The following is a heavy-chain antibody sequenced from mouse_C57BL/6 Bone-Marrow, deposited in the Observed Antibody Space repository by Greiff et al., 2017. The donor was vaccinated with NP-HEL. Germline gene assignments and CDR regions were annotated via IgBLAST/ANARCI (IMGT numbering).Heavy chain of an antibody. Sequence: EVQLVESGGDLVKPGGSLKLSCAASGFTFSSYGMSWVRQTPDKRLEWVATISSGGSYTCYPDSVKGRFTIPRDNAKNTLCLQVSSLKSEDTAMYSCERHKAVYYHFVYAMDYWGQGTSVTVSS. CDR3: ERHKAVYYHFVYAMDY. CDR1: GFTFSSYG. V-gene: IGHV5-6*01. CDR2: ISSGGSYT. J-gene: IGHJ4*01. D-gene: IGHD2-4*01.